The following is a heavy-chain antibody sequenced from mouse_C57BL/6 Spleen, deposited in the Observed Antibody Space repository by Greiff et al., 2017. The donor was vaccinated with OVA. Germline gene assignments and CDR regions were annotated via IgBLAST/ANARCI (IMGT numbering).Heavy chain of an antibody. CDR3: ARPRYYDYNGAWFAY. CDR1: GFTFSDYG. CDR2: ISSGSSTI. Sequence: EVMLVESGGGLVKPGGSLKLSCAASGFTFSDYGMHWVRQAPEKGLEWVAYISSGSSTIYYADTVTGRFTISRDNAKNTLFLQMTSLRSEDEAMYYYARPRYYDYNGAWFAYWGQGTLVTVSA. J-gene: IGHJ3*01. V-gene: IGHV5-17*01. D-gene: IGHD2-4*01.